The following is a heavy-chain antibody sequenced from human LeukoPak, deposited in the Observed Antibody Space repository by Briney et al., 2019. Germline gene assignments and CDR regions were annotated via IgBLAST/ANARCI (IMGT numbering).Heavy chain of an antibody. V-gene: IGHV3-9*01. J-gene: IGHJ5*02. Sequence: GGSLRLSCAASGFTFVDYAMHWVRQVPGKGLEWVSGISWNSGSTGYAGSVKGRFTMSRDNTKNSLYLQMNSLTPDDTALYYCVRGNFGPAQWFDPWGQGTLVTVSS. D-gene: IGHD3/OR15-3a*01. CDR2: ISWNSGST. CDR3: VRGNFGPAQWFDP. CDR1: GFTFVDYA.